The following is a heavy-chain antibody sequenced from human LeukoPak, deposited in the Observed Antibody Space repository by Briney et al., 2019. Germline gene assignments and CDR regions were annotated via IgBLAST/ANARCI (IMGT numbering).Heavy chain of an antibody. Sequence: PGGSLRLSCAASGFTFSSYAMSWVRQAPGKGLEWVSAISGSGGNTYYADSVKGRFTISRDNSKSTLFLQMNSLRADDTAAYYCAKGGYCSSTTCSNTPFDYWGQGTLVTVSP. D-gene: IGHD2-2*01. CDR2: ISGSGGNT. J-gene: IGHJ4*02. V-gene: IGHV3-23*01. CDR3: AKGGYCSSTTCSNTPFDY. CDR1: GFTFSSYA.